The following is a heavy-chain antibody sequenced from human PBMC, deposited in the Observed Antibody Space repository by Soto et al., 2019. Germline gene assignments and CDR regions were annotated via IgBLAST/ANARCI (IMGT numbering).Heavy chain of an antibody. CDR1: GYTFTSYA. CDR3: ARGVAPYYFDY. V-gene: IGHV1-3*05. J-gene: IGHJ4*01. CDR2: INAGNGNT. D-gene: IGHD2-15*01. Sequence: QVQLVQSGAEEKKPGASVKVSCKASGYTFTSYAMHWVRQAPGQSLEWMGWINAGNGNTKYSQKFQGRVTITRDTSASTAYMELSSLRSEDTAVYYCARGVAPYYFDYWGHGTLVTVSS.